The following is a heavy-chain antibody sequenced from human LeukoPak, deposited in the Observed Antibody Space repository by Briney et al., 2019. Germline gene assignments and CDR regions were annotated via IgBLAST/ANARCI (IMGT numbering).Heavy chain of an antibody. Sequence: GGSLRLSCAASGFTFSIYWMNWVRQAPGKGLEWVAHIQQDGGEKYYVDSVKGRFTISRDNAKNSLFLQMNSLRAEDTAVYYCARGYFSGKKWPHYRGFDLWGRGTLVTVSS. V-gene: IGHV3-7*01. D-gene: IGHD3-10*01. CDR3: ARGYFSGKKWPHYRGFDL. J-gene: IGHJ2*01. CDR1: GFTFSIYW. CDR2: IQQDGGEK.